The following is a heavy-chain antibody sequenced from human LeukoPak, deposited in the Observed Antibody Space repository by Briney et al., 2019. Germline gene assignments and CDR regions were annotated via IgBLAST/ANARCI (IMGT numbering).Heavy chain of an antibody. CDR1: GGSISSGGYS. D-gene: IGHD6-13*01. J-gene: IGHJ5*02. CDR2: IYNSGST. Sequence: SETLSLTCAVSGGSISSGGYSWNWIRQPPGKGLEWIGYIYNSGSTSYNPSLKSRVTMSVDTSKNQFSLKLSSVTAADTAVYYCARSKRYSSSWLPTNWFDPWGQGTLVTVSS. CDR3: ARSKRYSSSWLPTNWFDP. V-gene: IGHV4-30-4*07.